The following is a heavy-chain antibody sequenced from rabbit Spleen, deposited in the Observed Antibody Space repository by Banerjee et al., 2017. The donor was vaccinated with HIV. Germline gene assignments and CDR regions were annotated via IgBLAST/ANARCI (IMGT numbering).Heavy chain of an antibody. D-gene: IGHD1-1*01. CDR3: AREAGDSNSGYYIEL. CDR1: GFSLSSGYY. CDR2: IGVRTTNT. V-gene: IGHV1S40*01. J-gene: IGHJ4*01. Sequence: QSLEESGGDLVKPGASLTLTCTASGFSLSSGYYMCWVRQAPGKGLELIACIGVRTTNTYYASWAKGRFTISKASSTTVTLQMTSLTAADTATYFCAREAGDSNSGYYIELWGQGTLVTVS.